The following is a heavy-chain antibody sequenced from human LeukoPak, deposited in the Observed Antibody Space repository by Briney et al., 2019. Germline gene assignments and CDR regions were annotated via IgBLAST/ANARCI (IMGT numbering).Heavy chain of an antibody. Sequence: ASVRVACKTSGFSNTDYFMHWVRQAPGQGLEWTGMINPSDGFTRQAQKFEGRVTITSDTSTSTVYMEMSSLTSEDTAVYYCARAVDQDFDYWGQGTLVTVSS. D-gene: IGHD3/OR15-3a*01. CDR3: ARAVDQDFDY. J-gene: IGHJ4*02. V-gene: IGHV1-46*01. CDR2: INPSDGFT. CDR1: GFSNTDYF.